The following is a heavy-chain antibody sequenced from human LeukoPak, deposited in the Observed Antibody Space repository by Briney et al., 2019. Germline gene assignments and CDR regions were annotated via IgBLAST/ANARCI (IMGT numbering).Heavy chain of an antibody. CDR3: ARGRVAVADTGHYYYGMDV. V-gene: IGHV1-69*13. CDR1: GGTFSSYA. D-gene: IGHD6-19*01. Sequence: ASVKVSCKASGGTFSSYAISWVRQAPGQGLEWMGGIIPIFGTANYAQKFQGRVTITADESTSTAYMELSSLRSEDTAVYYCARGRVAVADTGHYYYGMDVWGKGTTVTVSS. J-gene: IGHJ6*04. CDR2: IIPIFGTA.